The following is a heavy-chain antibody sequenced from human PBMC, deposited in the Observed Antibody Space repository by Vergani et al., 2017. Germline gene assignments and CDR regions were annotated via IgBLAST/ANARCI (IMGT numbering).Heavy chain of an antibody. V-gene: IGHV4-34*01. Sequence: QVQLHQWGGGLLKPSETLSLTCVVNGGSFTSYNWTWIRQSPGEGLEWVGDIDHTGRPDYNPSLKSRLTMSVDKSRNQFSLTLNSVTATDTAIYFCARVNTETNGHLYYYYYMDVWGQGTAVTVS. CDR2: IDHTGRP. D-gene: IGHD4-11*01. J-gene: IGHJ6*03. CDR3: ARVNTETNGHLYYYYYMDV. CDR1: GGSFTSYN.